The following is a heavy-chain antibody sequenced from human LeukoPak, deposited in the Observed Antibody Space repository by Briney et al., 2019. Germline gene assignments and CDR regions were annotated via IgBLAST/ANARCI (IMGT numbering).Heavy chain of an antibody. Sequence: SETLSLTCTVSGGSISSSSYYWGWIRQPPGKGLEWIGSIYYSGSTYYNPSLKSRVTISVDTSKNQFSLKLSSVTAADMAVYYCARRGYSSSSPIDYWGQGTLVTVSS. CDR3: ARRGYSSSSPIDY. V-gene: IGHV4-39*01. J-gene: IGHJ4*02. D-gene: IGHD6-6*01. CDR2: IYYSGST. CDR1: GGSISSSSYY.